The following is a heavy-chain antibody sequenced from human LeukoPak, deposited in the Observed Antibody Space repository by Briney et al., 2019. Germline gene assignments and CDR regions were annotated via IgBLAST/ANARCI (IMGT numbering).Heavy chain of an antibody. D-gene: IGHD6-19*01. CDR1: GFTFSSYA. CDR3: AKVRYSSGWLHDY. CDR2: ISGSGGGT. J-gene: IGHJ4*02. Sequence: GGSLRLSCAASGFTFSSYAMSWVRQAPGKGPEWVSAISGSGGGTYYADSVKGRFTISRDNSKKMLFLQMHSLRAEDTAVYYCAKVRYSSGWLHDYWGQGTLVTVSS. V-gene: IGHV3-23*01.